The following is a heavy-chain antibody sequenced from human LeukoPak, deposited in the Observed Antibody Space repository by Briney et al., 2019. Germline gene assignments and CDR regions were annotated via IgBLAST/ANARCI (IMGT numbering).Heavy chain of an antibody. CDR1: GYTFTGYY. CDR2: ISAYNGNT. V-gene: IGHV1-18*04. J-gene: IGHJ4*02. D-gene: IGHD5-18*01. Sequence: ASVKVSCKASGYTFTGYYMHWVRQAPGQGLEWMGWISAYNGNTNYAQKLQGRVTMTTDTSTSTAYMELRSLRSDDTAVYYCAREGRGIQLPPDYWGQGTLVTVSS. CDR3: AREGRGIQLPPDY.